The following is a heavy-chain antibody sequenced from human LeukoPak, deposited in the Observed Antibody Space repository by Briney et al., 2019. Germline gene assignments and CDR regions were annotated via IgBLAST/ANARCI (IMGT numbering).Heavy chain of an antibody. V-gene: IGHV3-48*04. J-gene: IGHJ4*02. CDR2: ISSSGSTI. D-gene: IGHD1-26*01. Sequence: PGGSLRLSCAAPGFIFSTYSMNWVRQAPGKGLEWVSYISSSGSTIYYADSVKGRFTISRDNAKFSLYLQMDSLRAEDTAVYSCARGGLGSWTFDSWGQGTLVTVSS. CDR1: GFIFSTYS. CDR3: ARGGLGSWTFDS.